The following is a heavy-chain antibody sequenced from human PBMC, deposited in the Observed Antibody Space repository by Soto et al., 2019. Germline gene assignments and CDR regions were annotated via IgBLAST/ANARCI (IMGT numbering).Heavy chain of an antibody. Sequence: EMQLLESGGGLVQPGGSLRLSCAASEFTFSSYAMSWVRQAPGKGLEWVSVISGSGGSTYYTDSVKGRFTISRDNSKNTLYQQMNSLRVEYTAVYYCAKDLVVVPPARRYYYGMDVWGHGTTVTVSS. CDR3: AKDLVVVPPARRYYYGMDV. J-gene: IGHJ6*02. CDR1: EFTFSSYA. D-gene: IGHD2-2*01. CDR2: ISGSGGST. V-gene: IGHV3-23*01.